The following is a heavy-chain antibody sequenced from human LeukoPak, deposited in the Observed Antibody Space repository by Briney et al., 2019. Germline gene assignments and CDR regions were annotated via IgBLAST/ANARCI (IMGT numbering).Heavy chain of an antibody. CDR1: GFTVSSNY. Sequence: PGGSLRLSCAASGFTVSSNYMSWVRQAPGKGLEWVPVIYSGGSTCYADSVKGRFTISRDNSKNTLYLQMNSLRAEDTAVYYCAKYVTPYGSGSLVADLWGRGTLVTVSS. J-gene: IGHJ2*01. V-gene: IGHV3-53*01. D-gene: IGHD3-10*01. CDR2: IYSGGST. CDR3: AKYVTPYGSGSLVADL.